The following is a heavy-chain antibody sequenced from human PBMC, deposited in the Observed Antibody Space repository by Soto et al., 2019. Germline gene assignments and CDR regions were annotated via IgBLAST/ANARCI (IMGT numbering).Heavy chain of an antibody. D-gene: IGHD4-17*01. J-gene: IGHJ3*02. CDR1: GYTFTSYA. CDR2: INAGNGNT. CDR3: ARDPNDYGDSDDAFDI. Sequence: QVQLVQSGAEVKKPGASVKVSCKASGYTFTSYAMHWVRQAPGQRLEWMGWINAGNGNTKYSQKFQGRVTITRDTSASTAYRELSSLRSEDTAVYYCARDPNDYGDSDDAFDIWGQGTMVTVSS. V-gene: IGHV1-3*01.